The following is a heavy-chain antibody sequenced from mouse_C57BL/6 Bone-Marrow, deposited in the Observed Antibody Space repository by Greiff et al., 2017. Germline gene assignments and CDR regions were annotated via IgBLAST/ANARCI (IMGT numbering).Heavy chain of an antibody. Sequence: QVQLQQSGPELVKPGASVKISCKASGYAFSSSWMNWVKQRPGKGLEWIGRIYPGDGDTNYNGKFKGKATLTADKSSSTAYMQLSSLTSEDSAVYFCARNYDYEDDWGQGTTLTVSS. V-gene: IGHV1-82*01. CDR2: IYPGDGDT. CDR1: GYAFSSSW. CDR3: ARNYDYEDD. D-gene: IGHD2-4*01. J-gene: IGHJ2*01.